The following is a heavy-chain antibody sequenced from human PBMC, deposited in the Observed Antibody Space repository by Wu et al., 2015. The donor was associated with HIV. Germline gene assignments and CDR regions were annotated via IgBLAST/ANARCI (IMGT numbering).Heavy chain of an antibody. CDR2: IIPIFGTA. D-gene: IGHD2-2*01. Sequence: QVQLVQSGAEVKKPGSSVKVSCKASGGTFSSYAISWVRQAPGQGLEWMGRIIPIFGTANYAQKFQGRVTMTTDTPRSTAYMELRSLRFDDTAMYYCARASKEGAFDVWGPGTMVIVSS. V-gene: IGHV1-69*05. CDR3: ARASKEGAFDV. J-gene: IGHJ3*01. CDR1: GGTFSSYA.